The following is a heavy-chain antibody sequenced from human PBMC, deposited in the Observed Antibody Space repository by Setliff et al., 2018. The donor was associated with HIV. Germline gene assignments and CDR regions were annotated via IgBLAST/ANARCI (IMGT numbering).Heavy chain of an antibody. CDR1: GYIFTDYY. J-gene: IGHJ3*02. CDR3: ARDRIEGATDAFDI. V-gene: IGHV1-2*02. CDR2: INPNSGAT. Sequence: ASVKVSCKASGYIFTDYYIHWVRQAPAQGLEWMGWINPNSGATNYAQKFQGRVTMTRATSISTAYMDLSRLRSDDTAVYYCARDRIEGATDAFDIWGQGTMVT. D-gene: IGHD1-26*01.